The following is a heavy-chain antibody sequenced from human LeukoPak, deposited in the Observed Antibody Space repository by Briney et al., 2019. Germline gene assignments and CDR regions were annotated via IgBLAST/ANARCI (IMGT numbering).Heavy chain of an antibody. CDR1: GFTFSNYW. Sequence: GSLRLSCPASGFTFSNYWMNWVRQPPGKGLEWIGGINHSGSTNYNPSLKSRVTISVDTSKNQFSLKLSSVTAADTAVYYCASGAPRYSSSWHDRGFDPWGQGTLVTVSS. D-gene: IGHD6-13*01. J-gene: IGHJ5*02. V-gene: IGHV4-34*01. CDR3: ASGAPRYSSSWHDRGFDP. CDR2: INHSGST.